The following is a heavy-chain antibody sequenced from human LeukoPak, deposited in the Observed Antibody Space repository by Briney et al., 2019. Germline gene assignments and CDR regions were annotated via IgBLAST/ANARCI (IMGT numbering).Heavy chain of an antibody. CDR3: ATDRGWRTSGYYLYYFEY. J-gene: IGHJ4*02. CDR1: GGSFSGYY. D-gene: IGHD3-3*01. Sequence: SETLSLTCAVYGGSFSGYYWSWIRQPPGKGLEWIGEINHGGSTNYNPSLKSRVTISVDTSKNQFSLKLSSVTAADTAVYYCATDRGWRTSGYYLYYFEYWGQGTLVTYSS. V-gene: IGHV4-34*01. CDR2: INHGGST.